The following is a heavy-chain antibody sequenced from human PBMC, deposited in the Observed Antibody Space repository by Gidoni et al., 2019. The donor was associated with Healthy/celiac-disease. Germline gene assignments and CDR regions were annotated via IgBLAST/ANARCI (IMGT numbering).Heavy chain of an antibody. CDR2: TYPGDSDT. D-gene: IGHD1-26*01. CDR1: GYSFTSYW. J-gene: IGHJ3*02. CDR3: ARQGGSYYDAFDI. V-gene: IGHV5-51*01. Sequence: DVQLVQSGAEVKKPGESLKISCTGSGYSFTSYWIGWVRQMPGKGLEWMGVTYPGDSDTGDSPSCQGEVTSAADKSISTAYLQWSSLKASDTAMYYCARQGGSYYDAFDIWGQGTMVTVSA.